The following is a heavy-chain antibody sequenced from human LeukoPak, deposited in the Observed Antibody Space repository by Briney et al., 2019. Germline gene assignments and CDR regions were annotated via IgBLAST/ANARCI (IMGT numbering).Heavy chain of an antibody. J-gene: IGHJ4*02. D-gene: IGHD6-13*01. CDR1: GYTFTSYD. CDR2: MNPNSGNT. Sequence: ASVKVSCKASGYTFTSYDINCVRQATGQGLEWMGWMNPNSGNTGYAQKFQGRVTMTRNTSISTAYMELSSLRSEDTAAYYCARGPSSSWSIWTNWGQGTLVTVSS. CDR3: ARGPSSSWSIWTN. V-gene: IGHV1-8*01.